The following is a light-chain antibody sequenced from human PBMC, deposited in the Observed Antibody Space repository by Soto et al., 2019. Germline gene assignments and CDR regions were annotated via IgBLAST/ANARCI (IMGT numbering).Light chain of an antibody. Sequence: DIQMTQSPSTLSASIGDRVTITCRASQSISSWLAWFQQKPGKAPKLLIYKASSLQSGVPSRFSGSGSGTEFTLTISSLQPDDFATYYCEQYSTYPWTSGQGTKVEIK. CDR3: EQYSTYPWT. CDR2: KAS. CDR1: QSISSW. V-gene: IGKV1-5*03. J-gene: IGKJ1*01.